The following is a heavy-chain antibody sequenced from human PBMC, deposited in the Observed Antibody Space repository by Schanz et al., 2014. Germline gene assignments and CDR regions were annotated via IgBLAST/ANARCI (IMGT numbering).Heavy chain of an antibody. CDR1: GFSVSTNY. Sequence: EVQLVESGGGLMQPGGSLRLSCAVSGFSVSTNYMSWVRQAPGKGLEWVSTIYIHSVSTNYADSVKGRFIISRDSSKNTLFLQMNSLRAEDTAVYFCAKGQGAVINNWYFDLWGRGTLVTVSS. V-gene: IGHV3-53*01. D-gene: IGHD2-21*01. CDR2: IYIHSVST. CDR3: AKGQGAVINNWYFDL. J-gene: IGHJ2*01.